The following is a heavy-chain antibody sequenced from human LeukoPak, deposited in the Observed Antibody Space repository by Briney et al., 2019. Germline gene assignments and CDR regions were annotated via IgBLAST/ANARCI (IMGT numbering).Heavy chain of an antibody. V-gene: IGHV1-69*01. Sequence: SVKVSCKASGGTFNTSAISWVRQAPGQGLEWMGGIVPIFATANYAQKFQGRVTITADESTSTAYMDLSSLRSEDTALYYCATNLWSRGGDYWYFDLWGRGTLVTVSS. CDR3: ATNLWSRGGDYWYFDL. CDR1: GGTFNTSA. D-gene: IGHD3-10*01. J-gene: IGHJ2*01. CDR2: IVPIFATA.